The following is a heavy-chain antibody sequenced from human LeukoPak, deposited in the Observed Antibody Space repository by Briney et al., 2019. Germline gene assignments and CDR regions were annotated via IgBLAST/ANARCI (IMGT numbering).Heavy chain of an antibody. Sequence: GGSLRLSCTASGFTFSDYYMSWIRQAPGRGLEWLSYISTSGDSVSYVDSVKGRFTISRDNTKNSLYLQIDSLRAEDTAMYYCARDRQFRLHDPWGQGILVTVSS. CDR1: GFTFSDYY. V-gene: IGHV3-11*01. CDR3: ARDRQFRLHDP. J-gene: IGHJ5*02. CDR2: ISTSGDSV. D-gene: IGHD3-16*01.